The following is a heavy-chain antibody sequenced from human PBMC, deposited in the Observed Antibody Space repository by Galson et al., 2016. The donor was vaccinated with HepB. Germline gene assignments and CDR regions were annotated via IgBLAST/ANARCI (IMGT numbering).Heavy chain of an antibody. CDR3: ARAQRRTDSSGWNYFDY. J-gene: IGHJ4*02. CDR1: GYTFTSYY. D-gene: IGHD6-19*01. CDR2: INPSGGST. V-gene: IGHV1-46*01. Sequence: SVKVSCKASGYTFTSYYIHWVRQAPGQGLEWMGVINPSGGSTNYAQKFLGRVTMTTDTSTSTAYMELSILRSEDTAVYYCARAQRRTDSSGWNYFDYWGQGTLVTVSS.